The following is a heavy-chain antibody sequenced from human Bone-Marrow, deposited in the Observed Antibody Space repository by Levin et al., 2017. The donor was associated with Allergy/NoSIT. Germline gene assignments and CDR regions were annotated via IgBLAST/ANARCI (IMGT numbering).Heavy chain of an antibody. Sequence: QTGGSLRLSCAASGFTVSSYYMSWVRQAPGEGLEWVSVIYSGGSAYYADSVKGRFTISRDSSKNTLYLQMNSLRAEDTAVYFCARRVNYYDSRSNPHPYFDYWGQGTQVTVSS. V-gene: IGHV3-53*01. D-gene: IGHD3-22*01. CDR3: ARRVNYYDSRSNPHPYFDY. CDR1: GFTVSSYY. J-gene: IGHJ4*02. CDR2: IYSGGSA.